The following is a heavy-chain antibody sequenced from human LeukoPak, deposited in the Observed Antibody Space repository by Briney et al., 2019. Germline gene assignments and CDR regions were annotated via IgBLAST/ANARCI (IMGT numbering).Heavy chain of an antibody. CDR1: GFTFSSYA. Sequence: PGGSLRLSCAASGFTFSSYAMSWVRQAPGKGLEWVSAISGSGGSTYYADSVKGRFTISRDNSKNTLYLQMNSLRAEDAAVYYCARLRVDSYRFDYWGQGTLVTVSS. CDR3: ARLRVDSYRFDY. CDR2: ISGSGGST. V-gene: IGHV3-23*01. D-gene: IGHD5-18*01. J-gene: IGHJ4*02.